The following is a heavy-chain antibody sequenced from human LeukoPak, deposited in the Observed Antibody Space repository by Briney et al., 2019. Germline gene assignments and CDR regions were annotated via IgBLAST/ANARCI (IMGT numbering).Heavy chain of an antibody. CDR2: ISYDGSNQ. Sequence: GGSLRLSCAASGFNFSSYGMHWVRQAPAKGLEGVEVISYDGSNQYYADSVKGRFTISRDNSKNTLYLQMNSLRAEDTAVYYCAKGPGSGSYPSYWGQGTLVTVSS. V-gene: IGHV3-30*18. D-gene: IGHD3-10*01. J-gene: IGHJ4*02. CDR1: GFNFSSYG. CDR3: AKGPGSGSYPSY.